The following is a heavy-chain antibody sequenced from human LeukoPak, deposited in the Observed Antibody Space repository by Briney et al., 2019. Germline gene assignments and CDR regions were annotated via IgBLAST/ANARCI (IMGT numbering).Heavy chain of an antibody. CDR2: IFYSGNT. J-gene: IGHJ5*02. V-gene: IGHV4-59*01. CDR3: VRGTPQGCLDP. Sequence: SETLSLTCTVSGGSISNYYWTWIRQPPGKGLEWIGYIFYSGNTNYNPSLKSRVTISVDTSKNQFSLKLSSVTAADTAVYYCVRGTPQGCLDPWGQGTLVTVSS. D-gene: IGHD2-15*01. CDR1: GGSISNYY.